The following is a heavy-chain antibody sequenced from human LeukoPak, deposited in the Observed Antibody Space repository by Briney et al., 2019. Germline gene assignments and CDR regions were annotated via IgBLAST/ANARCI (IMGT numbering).Heavy chain of an antibody. V-gene: IGHV4-59*08. CDR3: ARTTIEMATTSFVN. D-gene: IGHD5-24*01. CDR1: GGSISGYY. Sequence: SETLSLTCTVSGGSISGYYWSWIRQPPGKGLEWIGYIYYSGSTNYNPSLKSRVTISVDTSKNQFSLKLSSVTAADTAVYYCARTTIEMATTSFVNWGQGTLVTVSS. J-gene: IGHJ4*02. CDR2: IYYSGST.